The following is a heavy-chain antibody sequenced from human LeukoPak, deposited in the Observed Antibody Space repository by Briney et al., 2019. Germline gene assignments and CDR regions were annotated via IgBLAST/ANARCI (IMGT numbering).Heavy chain of an antibody. Sequence: ASVKVSCKASGYTFTGYYMHWVRQAPGQGLEWMGWINPNSGGTNYAQKFQGWVTMTRDTSISTAYMELSRLRSDDTAVYYCARDSHDFWSGYYGFDYWGQGTLVTVSS. CDR2: INPNSGGT. D-gene: IGHD3-3*01. V-gene: IGHV1-2*04. J-gene: IGHJ4*02. CDR1: GYTFTGYY. CDR3: ARDSHDFWSGYYGFDY.